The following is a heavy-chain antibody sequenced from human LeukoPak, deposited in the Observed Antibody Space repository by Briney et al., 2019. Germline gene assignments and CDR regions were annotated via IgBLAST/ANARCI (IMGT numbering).Heavy chain of an antibody. CDR1: GFTFSSYG. CDR2: ISGSGGST. V-gene: IGHV3-23*01. Sequence: PGGSLRLSCAASGFTFSSYGMSWVRQAPGKGLEWVSAISGSGGSTYYADSVKGRFTISRDNSKNTLYLQMNSLRAEDTAVYYCTRHDSSGWRYGNWFDPWGQGTLVTVSS. J-gene: IGHJ5*02. CDR3: TRHDSSGWRYGNWFDP. D-gene: IGHD6-19*01.